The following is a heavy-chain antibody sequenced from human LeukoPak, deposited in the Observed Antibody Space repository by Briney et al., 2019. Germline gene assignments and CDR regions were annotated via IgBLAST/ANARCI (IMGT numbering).Heavy chain of an antibody. V-gene: IGHV3-53*01. Sequence: HPGGSLRLSCAASGFTVSNNYMSWVRQAPGKGLEWVSVIYSSGITYYADSVKGRFSISRDNFKNTLYLQMNSLRAEDTAVYYCARQSGLGYCDGDCYPTPPFDYWGQGTLVIVSS. CDR2: IYSSGIT. J-gene: IGHJ4*02. CDR1: GFTVSNNY. CDR3: ARQSGLGYCDGDCYPTPPFDY. D-gene: IGHD2-21*02.